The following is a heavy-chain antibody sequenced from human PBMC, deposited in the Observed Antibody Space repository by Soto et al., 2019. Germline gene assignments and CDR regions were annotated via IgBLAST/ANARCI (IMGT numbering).Heavy chain of an antibody. V-gene: IGHV3-23*01. CDR2: ISGNGGRK. J-gene: IGHJ5*02. CDR1: GFTFSSYA. D-gene: IGHD2-15*01. CDR3: ARGEVVVAENWFDP. Sequence: GGSLRLSCAASGFTFSSYAMSWVRQAPGKGLEWVSTISGNGGRKYYADSVKGRFTISRDNAKNSLYLQMNSLRAEDTAVYYCARGEVVVAENWFDPWGQGTLVTVSS.